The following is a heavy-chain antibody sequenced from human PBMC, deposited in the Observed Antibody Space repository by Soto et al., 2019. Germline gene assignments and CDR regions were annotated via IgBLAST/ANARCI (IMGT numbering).Heavy chain of an antibody. CDR1: EFTFSSYE. CDR2: ISSSGTTI. Sequence: PGGALRVSCVASEFTFSSYEMNWVRQAPGKGLEWVSYISSSGTTIYYTDSVKGRFTISRDNAKKSLYLQMNSLRAEDTAVYYCVRFGGAAAGPGDYWGQGTLVTVSS. CDR3: VRFGGAAAGPGDY. V-gene: IGHV3-48*03. D-gene: IGHD6-13*01. J-gene: IGHJ4*02.